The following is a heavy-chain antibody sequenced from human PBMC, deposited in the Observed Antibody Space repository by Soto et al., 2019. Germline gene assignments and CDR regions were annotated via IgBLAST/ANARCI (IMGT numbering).Heavy chain of an antibody. V-gene: IGHV3-9*01. J-gene: IGHJ4*02. CDR2: ISWNSGNI. CDR3: AKDRSTSGTYQAVDY. CDR1: GFSFDDFA. D-gene: IGHD1-26*01. Sequence: EVQLVESGGGLVQPGRSLRLSCAASGFSFDDFAMHWVRQVRGKGLEWVSGISWNSGNIAYADSVKGRFTISRDNAKNSLYLYMNSLRAEDTALYYCAKDRSTSGTYQAVDYWGQGTLVTVSS.